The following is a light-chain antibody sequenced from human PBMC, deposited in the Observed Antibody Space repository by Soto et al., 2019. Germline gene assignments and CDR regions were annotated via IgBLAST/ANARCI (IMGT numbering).Light chain of an antibody. V-gene: IGLV1-47*01. CDR2: RNF. CDR3: ATWDSNLGGWV. J-gene: IGLJ3*02. Sequence: QSVLTQPPSASGTPGQRVTISCSGSSSNIGSNFIYWYQQLPGTAPKLLIYRNFQRPSGVPDRFSGSKSGTSASLAISGLRSQDEADYYCATWDSNLGGWVFGGGTKLTVL. CDR1: SSNIGSNF.